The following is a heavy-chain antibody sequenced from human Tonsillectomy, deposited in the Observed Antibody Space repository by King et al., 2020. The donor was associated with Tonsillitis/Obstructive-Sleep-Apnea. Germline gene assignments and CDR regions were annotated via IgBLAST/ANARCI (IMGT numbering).Heavy chain of an antibody. D-gene: IGHD3-22*01. CDR2: IYYSGNT. J-gene: IGHJ2*01. CDR1: GGSISSSSYY. Sequence: QLQESGPGLVKPSETLSLTCTVSGGSISSSSYYWGWIRQPPGKGLEWIGNIYYSGNTNYNPPLRSRLTISVDTSKNQVSLRLRSVTAADTAFYHCASRACYNDNSGTWYFDLWGRGTLVTVAS. CDR3: ASRACYNDNSGTWYFDL. V-gene: IGHV4-39*01.